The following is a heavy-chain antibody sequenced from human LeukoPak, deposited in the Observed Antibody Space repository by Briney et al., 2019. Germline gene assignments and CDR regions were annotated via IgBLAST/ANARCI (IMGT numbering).Heavy chain of an antibody. J-gene: IGHJ1*01. CDR2: ISYSGST. D-gene: IGHD6-19*01. CDR1: GGSISGYY. V-gene: IGHV4-59*01. Sequence: SETLSLTCTVSGGSISGYYWSWIRQPPGKGLEWIGFISYSGSTNYNPSLKSRVTISVDTSKNQFSLKLSSVTAADTAVYYCARESNPAVASFQHWGQGTLVTVSS. CDR3: ARESNPAVASFQH.